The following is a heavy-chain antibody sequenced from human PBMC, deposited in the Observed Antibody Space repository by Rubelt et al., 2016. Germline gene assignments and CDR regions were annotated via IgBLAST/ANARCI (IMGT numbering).Heavy chain of an antibody. V-gene: IGHV1-18*01. J-gene: IGHJ2*01. D-gene: IGHD6-6*01. CDR2: ISAYNGNT. CDR3: ARDRIRIAARQGWYFDL. CDR1: GYTFTSYG. Sequence: QVQLVQSGAEVKKPGASVKVSCKASGYTFTSYGISWVRQAPGQGLEWMGWISAYNGNTNYAQKPHARVILTTDTPTSTAYMELRRLRSYDTAVYYCARDRIRIAARQGWYFDLWGRGTLVTVSS.